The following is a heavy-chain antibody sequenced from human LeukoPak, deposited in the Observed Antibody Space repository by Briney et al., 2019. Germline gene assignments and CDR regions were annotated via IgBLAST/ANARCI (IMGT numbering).Heavy chain of an antibody. CDR3: ARGLSHYYYGSGSYSGGHWFDP. J-gene: IGHJ5*02. Sequence: SETLSLTCAVYGGSFSGYYWSWIRQPPGKGLEWIWEINHSGSTSYNPSLKSRVTISVDTSKNQFSLKLSSVTAADTAVYYCARGLSHYYYGSGSYSGGHWFDPWGQGILVTVSS. D-gene: IGHD3-10*01. CDR2: INHSGST. V-gene: IGHV4-34*01. CDR1: GGSFSGYY.